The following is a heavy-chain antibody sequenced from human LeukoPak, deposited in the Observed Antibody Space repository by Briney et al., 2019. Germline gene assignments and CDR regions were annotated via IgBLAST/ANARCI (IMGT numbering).Heavy chain of an antibody. D-gene: IGHD4-17*01. Sequence: SAKVSCKASGGTFSSYAISWVRQAPGQGLEWMGGIIPIFGTANYAQKFQGRVTITADESTSTAYMELSSLRSEDTAVYYCAKNNATVRYFQHWGQGTLVTVSS. V-gene: IGHV1-69*13. J-gene: IGHJ1*01. CDR2: IIPIFGTA. CDR3: AKNNATVRYFQH. CDR1: GGTFSSYA.